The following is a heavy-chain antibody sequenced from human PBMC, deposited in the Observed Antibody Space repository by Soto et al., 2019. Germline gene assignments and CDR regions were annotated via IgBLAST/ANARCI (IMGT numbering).Heavy chain of an antibody. CDR1: GYSFTSYW. J-gene: IGHJ3*02. CDR3: ARHPIVVVPAAMGPHAFDI. D-gene: IGHD2-2*01. CDR2: IYPGDSDT. V-gene: IGHV5-51*01. Sequence: PGESLKISCKGSGYSFTSYWIGWGRQMPGKGLEWMGIIYPGDSDTRYSPSFQGQVTISADKSISTAYLQWSSLKASDTAMYYCARHPIVVVPAAMGPHAFDIWGQGTMVTVS.